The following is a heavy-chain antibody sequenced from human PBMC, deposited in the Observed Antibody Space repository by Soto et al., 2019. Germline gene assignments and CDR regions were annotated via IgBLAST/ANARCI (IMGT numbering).Heavy chain of an antibody. CDR3: AKVSRKGSAIDFDY. D-gene: IGHD3-10*01. CDR2: VNPNNGDT. Sequence: QVQLVQSGAELKKPGASVKVSCKASGYTFSNYDMNWMRQATRQGPEWIGWVNPNNGDTGYAQKFQGRVTLTTDISTTTAYMELTSLRSEDTAIYYCAKVSRKGSAIDFDYWGQGTLITVSS. CDR1: GYTFSNYD. V-gene: IGHV1-8*01. J-gene: IGHJ4*02.